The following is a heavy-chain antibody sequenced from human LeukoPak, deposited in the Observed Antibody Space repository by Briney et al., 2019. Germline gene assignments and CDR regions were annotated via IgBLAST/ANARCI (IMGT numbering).Heavy chain of an antibody. D-gene: IGHD5-24*01. CDR1: GFTFSNYA. Sequence: GGSLRLSCAGSGFTFSNYAMSWVRQAPGKGLEWVSSITGSGDSTYYADSVKGRFAISRDNSKSALYLQMNSLRAEDTAVYYCARDVRDGTLDYWGQGTLVTVSS. J-gene: IGHJ4*02. CDR2: ITGSGDST. CDR3: ARDVRDGTLDY. V-gene: IGHV3-23*01.